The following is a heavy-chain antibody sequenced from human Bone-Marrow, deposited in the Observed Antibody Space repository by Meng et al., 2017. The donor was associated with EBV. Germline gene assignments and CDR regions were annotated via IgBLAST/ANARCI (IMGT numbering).Heavy chain of an antibody. J-gene: IGHJ4*02. CDR1: GGSIRSSNW. V-gene: IGHV4-4*02. CDR2: IFYGGST. D-gene: IGHD3-10*01. Sequence: QVQVQESGPRLVKPSGTRSLTCVVSGGSIRSSNWWSWVRQPPGKGLEWIGEIFYGGSTNYNPSLESRVTISVDKSKNQFSLKLSSVTAADTAVYYCAAGFRELVRSRDYWGQGTLVTVSS. CDR3: AAGFRELVRSRDY.